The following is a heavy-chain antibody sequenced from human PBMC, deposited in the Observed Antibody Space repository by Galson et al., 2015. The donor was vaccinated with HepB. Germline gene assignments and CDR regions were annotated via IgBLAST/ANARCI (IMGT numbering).Heavy chain of an antibody. CDR2: ISSSSSTI. D-gene: IGHD2-15*01. J-gene: IGHJ4*02. CDR3: ASQSELRKRYCSGGSCYQRDY. CDR1: GFTFSSYS. V-gene: IGHV3-48*01. Sequence: SLRLSCAASGFTFSSYSMNWVRQAPGKGLEWVSYISSSSSTIYYADSVKGRFTISRDNAKNSLYLQMNSLRAEDTTVYYCASQSELRKRYCSGGSCYQRDYWGQGTLVTVSS.